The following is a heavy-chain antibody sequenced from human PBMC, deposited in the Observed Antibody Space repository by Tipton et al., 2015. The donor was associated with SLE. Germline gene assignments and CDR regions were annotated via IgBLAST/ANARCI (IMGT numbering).Heavy chain of an antibody. J-gene: IGHJ4*02. CDR3: ARHDYDSNGYYQHYFDY. CDR2: IYHSGNS. V-gene: IGHV4-38-2*02. D-gene: IGHD3-22*01. CDR1: GFSLNSGYY. Sequence: TLSLTCTVSGFSLNSGYYWGWIRQPPGKGLEWIGSIYHSGNSYYNPSLKSRLSMSIDTSKNLVFLRLSSVTAADTAVYYCARHDYDSNGYYQHYFDYWGQGTLVTVSS.